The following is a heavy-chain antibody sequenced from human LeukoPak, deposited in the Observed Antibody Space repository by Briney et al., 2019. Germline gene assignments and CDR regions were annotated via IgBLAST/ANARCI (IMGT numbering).Heavy chain of an antibody. CDR3: ASRPLLWFGEFMTDY. CDR1: GGSISSSSYY. Sequence: SETLSLTCAVSGGSISSSSYYWGWLRQPPGRGLEWIGSIYYSGSTYYNPSLKSRVTISVDTSKNQFSLKLSSVTAADTAVYYCASRPLLWFGEFMTDYWGQGTLVTVSS. D-gene: IGHD3-10*01. V-gene: IGHV4-39*01. J-gene: IGHJ4*02. CDR2: IYYSGST.